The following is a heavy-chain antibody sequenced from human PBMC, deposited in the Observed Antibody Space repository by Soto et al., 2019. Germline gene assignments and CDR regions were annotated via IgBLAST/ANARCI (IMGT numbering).Heavy chain of an antibody. D-gene: IGHD1-26*01. CDR1: SGSISSADYY. CDR3: ASGGSSNWFDP. Sequence: SETLSLTCTVSSGSISSADYYWSWIRQPPGKGLEWIGYIYYTGSAYYNPSLKSRVTMSVDTSKNQFSLKVTSVTAADTAVYYCASGGSSNWFDPWGQGTLVTVS. J-gene: IGHJ5*02. V-gene: IGHV4-30-4*01. CDR2: IYYTGSA.